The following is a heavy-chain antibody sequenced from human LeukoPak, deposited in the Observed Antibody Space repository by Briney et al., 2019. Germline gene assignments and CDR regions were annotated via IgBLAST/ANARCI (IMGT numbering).Heavy chain of an antibody. V-gene: IGHV3-48*01. CDR1: GFTFSSYS. CDR3: AREALTGTRMFDY. J-gene: IGHJ4*02. Sequence: PGGSLRLSCAASGFTFSSYSMNWVHQAPGKGLEWVSYISSRSNTIYYADSVKGRFTISRDNAKNSLYLQMNSLRAEDTAVYYCAREALTGTRMFDYWGQGTLVTDSS. CDR2: ISSRSNTI. D-gene: IGHD1-7*01.